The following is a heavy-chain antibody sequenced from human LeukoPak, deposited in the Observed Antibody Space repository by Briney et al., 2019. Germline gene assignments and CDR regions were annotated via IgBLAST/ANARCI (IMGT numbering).Heavy chain of an antibody. CDR3: ARHKAYSDYVSD. CDR2: VYYNGDT. Sequence: SQTLSLTCTVSGGSISSSSHYWGWIRHPPGKGLEWIGSVYYNGDTYYNPSLKSRAITSVDTSRNQFSLRLSSVTAADMAIYYCARHKAYSDYVSDWGQGTLVTVSS. D-gene: IGHD4-11*01. V-gene: IGHV4-39*01. J-gene: IGHJ4*02. CDR1: GGSISSSSHY.